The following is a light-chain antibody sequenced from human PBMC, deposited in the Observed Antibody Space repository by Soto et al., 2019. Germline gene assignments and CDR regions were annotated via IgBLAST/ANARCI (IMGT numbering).Light chain of an antibody. Sequence: EIVLTQSPGTLSLSPGERATLSCRASQSVSSSYLAWYQQKPGQAPRLLIYGASSRATGIPDRFSGSGSGTDFTLTISRLEAEDFAVYYCQHYGSSPRTFGQGTRLEIK. CDR1: QSVSSSY. CDR2: GAS. CDR3: QHYGSSPRT. J-gene: IGKJ2*01. V-gene: IGKV3-20*01.